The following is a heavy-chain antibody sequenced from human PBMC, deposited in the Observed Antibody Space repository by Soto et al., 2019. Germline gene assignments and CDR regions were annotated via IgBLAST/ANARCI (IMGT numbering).Heavy chain of an antibody. Sequence: PSDTLSLTCTVSGGSISSYYWSWIRQPPGKGLEWIGYIYYSGSTNYNPSLQSRVTISVDTSKNQFSLKLTSMTAADTAVYYCARGGWSLEYWGQGTLVTVSS. J-gene: IGHJ4*02. CDR3: ARGGWSLEY. CDR2: IYYSGST. V-gene: IGHV4-59*01. D-gene: IGHD2-15*01. CDR1: GGSISSYY.